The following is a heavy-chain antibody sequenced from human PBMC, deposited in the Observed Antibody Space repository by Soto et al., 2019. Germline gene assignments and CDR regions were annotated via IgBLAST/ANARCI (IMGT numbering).Heavy chain of an antibody. V-gene: IGHV3-30-3*01. CDR3: SGRFYYYYGMDV. D-gene: IGHD3-16*01. CDR1: GLTFSTYA. J-gene: IGHJ6*02. Sequence: QVQLVESGGGVVQPGRSLRLSCAASGLTFSTYAMHWVRQAPGKGLEWVAVISYDGGNKDYADSVRGRITISRDNSKNTLYLQMNSLRAEDTAVYYCSGRFYYYYGMDVWGQGTTVTVSS. CDR2: ISYDGGNK.